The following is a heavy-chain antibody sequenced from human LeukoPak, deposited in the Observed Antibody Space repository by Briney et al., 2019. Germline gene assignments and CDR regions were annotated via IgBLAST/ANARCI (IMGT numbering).Heavy chain of an antibody. CDR2: ISSSSSYI. CDR3: ARGDYYDSSGYLPMDAFDI. V-gene: IGHV3-21*01. Sequence: PGGSLRLSCAASGFTFSSYSMNWVRQAPGKGLEWVSSISSSSSYIYYADSVKGRFTISRDNAKNTLYLQMNSLRAEDTAVYYCARGDYYDSSGYLPMDAFDIWGQGTMVTVSS. J-gene: IGHJ3*02. D-gene: IGHD3-22*01. CDR1: GFTFSSYS.